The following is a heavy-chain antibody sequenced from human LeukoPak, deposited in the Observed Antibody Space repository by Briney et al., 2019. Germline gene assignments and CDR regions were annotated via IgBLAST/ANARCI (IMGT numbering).Heavy chain of an antibody. V-gene: IGHV3-23*01. CDR2: ISGSGGST. CDR1: GFIFSIYN. CDR3: AKDLVAVAGNQFDY. Sequence: GGSLRLSCAASGFIFSIYNMNWVRQAPGKGLEWVSAISGSGGSTYYADSVKGRFTISRDNSKNTLYLQMNSLRAEDTAVYYCAKDLVAVAGNQFDYWGQGTLVTVSS. J-gene: IGHJ4*02. D-gene: IGHD6-19*01.